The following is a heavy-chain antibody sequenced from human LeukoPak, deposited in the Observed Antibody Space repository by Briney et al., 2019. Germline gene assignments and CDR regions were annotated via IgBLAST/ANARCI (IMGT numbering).Heavy chain of an antibody. CDR3: ARDLPIAAAGNFDY. CDR1: GGSISSYY. V-gene: IGHV4-59*01. CDR2: IYYSGST. D-gene: IGHD6-13*01. Sequence: SETLSLTCTVSGGSISSYYWSWIRQPPGKGLEWIGYIYYSGSTNYNPSLKSRVTISVDTSKNQFSLKLSSVTAADTAVYYCARDLPIAAAGNFDYWGQGTLVTVSS. J-gene: IGHJ4*02.